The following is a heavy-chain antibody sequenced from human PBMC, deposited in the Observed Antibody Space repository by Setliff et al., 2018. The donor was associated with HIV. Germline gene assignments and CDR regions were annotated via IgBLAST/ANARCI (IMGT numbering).Heavy chain of an antibody. V-gene: IGHV3-30*07. Sequence: SLRLSCVASGFTFRTFAMHWVRQAPGKGLEWVSGVTYDGRGTFYTDAVKGRFTISRDNSKNTLYLQMNSLRAEDTAVYYCAKVSDSSGWTALRYYYYYMDVWGKGTTVTVSS. CDR3: AKVSDSSGWTALRYYYYYMDV. CDR1: GFTFRTFA. J-gene: IGHJ6*03. D-gene: IGHD6-19*01. CDR2: VTYDGRGT.